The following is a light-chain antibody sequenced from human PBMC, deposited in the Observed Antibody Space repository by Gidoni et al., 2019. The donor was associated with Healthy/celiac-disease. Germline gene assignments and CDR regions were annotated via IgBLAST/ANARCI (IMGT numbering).Light chain of an antibody. Sequence: DIVMTQSRDSLAVSLGERATSNCKSSQSVLYSSNNKNYLAWYQQKPGQPPKLLIYWASTRESGVPDRFSGSGSGTDFTLTISSLQAEDVAVYYCQQYYSTPLTFGGGTKVEIK. CDR2: WAS. J-gene: IGKJ4*01. CDR3: QQYYSTPLT. V-gene: IGKV4-1*01. CDR1: QSVLYSSNNKNY.